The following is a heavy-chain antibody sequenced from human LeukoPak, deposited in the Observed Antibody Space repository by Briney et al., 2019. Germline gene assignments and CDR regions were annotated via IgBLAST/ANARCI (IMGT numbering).Heavy chain of an antibody. J-gene: IGHJ6*03. CDR2: INPNSGGT. V-gene: IGHV1-2*02. CDR3: ARDPSGYMDV. Sequence: GASVKVSCKASGDTFNNYNVNWVRQAPGQGLEWMGWINPNSGGTNYAQKFQGRVTMTRDTSISTAYMELSRLRSDDTAVYYCARDPSGYMDVWGKGTTVTISS. CDR1: GDTFNNYN. D-gene: IGHD3-10*01.